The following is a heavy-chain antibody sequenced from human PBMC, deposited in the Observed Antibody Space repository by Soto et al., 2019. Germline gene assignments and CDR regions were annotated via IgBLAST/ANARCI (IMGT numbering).Heavy chain of an antibody. CDR3: AKYRGYYASSGYLCYFDY. J-gene: IGHJ4*02. Sequence: CLRLCCAACEFIFGDYAMSWVRQTPGKGLEWVSTITDTGASTYCADSVKGRFTISRDNSKSTLYLQMNSLRAEDTAIYYCAKYRGYYASSGYLCYFDYWGQGTLVTVSS. CDR1: EFIFGDYA. D-gene: IGHD3-22*01. V-gene: IGHV3-23*01. CDR2: ITDTGAST.